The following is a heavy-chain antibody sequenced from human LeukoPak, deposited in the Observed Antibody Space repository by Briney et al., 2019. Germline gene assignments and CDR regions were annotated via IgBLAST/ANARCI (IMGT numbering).Heavy chain of an antibody. D-gene: IGHD5-18*01. CDR2: MLDTVTT. J-gene: IGHJ4*02. Sequence: SETLSLTCTVSGGSMNSHYWSWIRQPPGKGLEWIGYMLDTVTTKDNPSLKSRFTLSADTSKKQSSLRLTSVTAADTAVYYCATIKRGNIYGYFDFWGQGILVTVSS. V-gene: IGHV4-59*11. CDR3: ATIKRGNIYGYFDF. CDR1: GGSMNSHY.